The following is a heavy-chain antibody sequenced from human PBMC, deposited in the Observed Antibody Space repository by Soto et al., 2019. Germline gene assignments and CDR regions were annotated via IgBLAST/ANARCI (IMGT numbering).Heavy chain of an antibody. CDR1: GGTFGSYA. V-gene: IGHV1-69*13. J-gene: IGHJ4*02. Sequence: SVKVSCKASGGTFGSYAISWVRQAPGQGLEWMGGIIPIFGTANYAQKFQGRVTITADESTSTAYMELSSLRSEDTAVYYCASYSSGWDYYFDYWGQGTLVTVSS. CDR3: ASYSSGWDYYFDY. CDR2: IIPIFGTA. D-gene: IGHD6-25*01.